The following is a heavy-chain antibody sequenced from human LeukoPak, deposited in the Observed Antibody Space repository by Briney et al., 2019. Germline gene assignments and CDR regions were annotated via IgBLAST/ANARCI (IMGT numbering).Heavy chain of an antibody. Sequence: KSSETLSLTCTVSGGSISSYYWSWIRQPPGKGLEWIGYIYYSGSTNYNPSLKSRVTISVDTSKDQFSLKLSSVTAADTAVYYCARDRPDTAMVTPWGQGTLVTVSS. V-gene: IGHV4-59*12. CDR1: GGSISSYY. CDR3: ARDRPDTAMVTP. D-gene: IGHD5-18*01. J-gene: IGHJ5*02. CDR2: IYYSGST.